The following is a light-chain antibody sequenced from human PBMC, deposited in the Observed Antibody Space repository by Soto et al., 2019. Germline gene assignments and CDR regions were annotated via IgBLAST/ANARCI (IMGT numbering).Light chain of an antibody. CDR2: DAS. CDR3: QQYRDWPLT. CDR1: HSAASA. V-gene: IGKV3-15*01. Sequence: EIVLTQSPATLSVSPGERATLSCRASHSAASAVAWYQQKPGQAPRLLTYDASTRATGIPARFSGSGSATEFTLTISSLQSEDFAVYSCQQYRDWPLTFGGGTKVDIK. J-gene: IGKJ4*01.